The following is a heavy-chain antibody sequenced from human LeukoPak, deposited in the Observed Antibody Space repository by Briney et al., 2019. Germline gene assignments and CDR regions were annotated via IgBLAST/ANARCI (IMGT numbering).Heavy chain of an antibody. V-gene: IGHV1-18*04. CDR2: ISAYNGNT. D-gene: IGHD3-22*01. CDR1: GYTFTGYY. Sequence: ASVKVSCKASGYTFTGYYMHWVRQAPGQGLEWMGWISAYNGNTNYVQKLQGRVTMTTDTSTSTAYMELRSLRSDDTAVYYCARGSGSSGIYYFDYWGQGTLVTVSS. CDR3: ARGSGSSGIYYFDY. J-gene: IGHJ4*02.